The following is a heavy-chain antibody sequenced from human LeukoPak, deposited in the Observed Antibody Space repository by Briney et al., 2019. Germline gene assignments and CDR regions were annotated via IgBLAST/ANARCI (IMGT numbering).Heavy chain of an antibody. D-gene: IGHD3-10*01. CDR3: AKDRDGAFDI. J-gene: IGHJ3*02. CDR2: ISYDGSNK. V-gene: IGHV3-30*18. CDR1: GFTFSSYG. Sequence: PGGSLRLSCAASGFTFSSYGMHWVRQAPGKGLEWVAVISYDGSNKYYADSVKGRFTISRDNSKSTLYLQMNSLRAEDTAVYYCAKDRDGAFDIWGQGTMVTVSS.